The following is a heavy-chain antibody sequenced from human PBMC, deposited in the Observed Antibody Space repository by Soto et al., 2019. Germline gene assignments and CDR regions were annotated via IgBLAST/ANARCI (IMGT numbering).Heavy chain of an antibody. V-gene: IGHV4-34*01. J-gene: IGHJ4*02. CDR2: INHSGST. D-gene: IGHD5-12*01. Sequence: QVQLQQWGAGLLKPSETLSLTCAVYGGSFSGYYWSWIRQPPGKGLEWIGEINHSGSTNYNPSLKSRVTLSVDTSKNQFSRKLSSVTAADTAVYYCARGRWLRSSFDYWGQGTLVTVSS. CDR3: ARGRWLRSSFDY. CDR1: GGSFSGYY.